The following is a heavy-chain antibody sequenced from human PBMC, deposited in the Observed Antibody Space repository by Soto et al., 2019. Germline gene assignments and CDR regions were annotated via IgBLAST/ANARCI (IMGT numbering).Heavy chain of an antibody. CDR2: IYYSGST. D-gene: IGHD3-9*01. J-gene: IGHJ6*02. Sequence: SETLSLTCTVSGGSISSGGYYWSWIRQHPGKGLEWIGYIYYSGSTYYNPSLKSRVTISVDTSKNQFSLKLSSVTAADTAVYYCAGAPTSDDILAGPPLYCFYYGMDVWGQGTTVTVSS. CDR3: AGAPTSDDILAGPPLYCFYYGMDV. V-gene: IGHV4-31*03. CDR1: GGSISSGGYY.